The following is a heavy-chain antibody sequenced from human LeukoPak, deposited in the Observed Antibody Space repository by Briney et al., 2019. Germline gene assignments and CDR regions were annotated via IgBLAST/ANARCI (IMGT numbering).Heavy chain of an antibody. J-gene: IGHJ4*02. V-gene: IGHV3-23*01. D-gene: IGHD6-13*01. CDR1: GFTFSSYA. CDR2: ISNSGGST. CDR3: ARGGSSWYYFDY. Sequence: PGGSLRLSCAASGFTFSSYAMSWVRQAPGKGLEWVSVISNSGGSTDYADSVKGRFTISRDNSKNTLYLQMNSLRAEDTAVYYCARGGSSWYYFDYWGQGALVTVSP.